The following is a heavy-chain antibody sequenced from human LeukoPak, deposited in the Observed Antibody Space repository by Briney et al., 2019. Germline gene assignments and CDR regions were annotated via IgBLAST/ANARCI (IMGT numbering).Heavy chain of an antibody. Sequence: GGSLRLSCAASGFTFSYYYMSWIRQAPGKGLEWVSYISSSGDTKYYADSVKGRFTISRDNAKNSLYLQMNSLRAEDTAVYYCVRGPHSLNWFDPWGQGTLVTVSS. CDR1: GFTFSYYY. CDR2: ISSSGDTK. J-gene: IGHJ5*02. CDR3: VRGPHSLNWFDP. V-gene: IGHV3-11*01. D-gene: IGHD2-21*01.